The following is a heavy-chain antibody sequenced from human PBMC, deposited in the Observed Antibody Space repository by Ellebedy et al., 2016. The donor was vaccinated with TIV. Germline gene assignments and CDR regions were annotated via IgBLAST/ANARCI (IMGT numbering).Heavy chain of an antibody. CDR1: GGSISSSSYY. J-gene: IGHJ4*02. Sequence: SETLSLTXTVSGGSISSSSYYWGWIRQPPGKGLEWIGYIYHSGSTYYNPSLKSRVTISVDTSKNQFSLRLSSVTDADTAVYYCARGRGSGSFWGQGTLVTVSS. CDR3: ARGRGSGSF. CDR2: IYHSGST. V-gene: IGHV4-39*07. D-gene: IGHD3-10*01.